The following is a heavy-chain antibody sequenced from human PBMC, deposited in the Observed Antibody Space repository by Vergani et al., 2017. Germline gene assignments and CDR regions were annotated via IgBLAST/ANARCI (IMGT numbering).Heavy chain of an antibody. CDR3: AREFYYDSSGYYSFWTPTKDIGAFDI. V-gene: IGHV1-69*02. J-gene: IGHJ3*02. D-gene: IGHD3-22*01. CDR2: IIPILGIA. Sequence: QVQLVQSGAEVKKPGSSVKVSCKASGGTFSSYTISWVRQAPGQGLEWMGRIIPILGIANYAQKFQGRVTITADKSTSTAYMELSSLRSEDTAVYYCAREFYYDSSGYYSFWTPTKDIGAFDIWGQGTMVTVSS. CDR1: GGTFSSYT.